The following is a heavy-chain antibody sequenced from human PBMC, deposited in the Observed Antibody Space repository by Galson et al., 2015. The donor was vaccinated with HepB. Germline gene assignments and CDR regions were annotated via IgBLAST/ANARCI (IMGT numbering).Heavy chain of an antibody. CDR2: IRYDGSNK. J-gene: IGHJ6*02. CDR1: GFTFSSYG. Sequence: SLRLSCAASGFTFSSYGMHWVRQAPGKGLEWVAFIRYDGSNKYYADSVKGRFTISRDNSKNTLYLQMNSLRAEDTAVYYCAKVVGYCSSTSCTGGYYYYGMDVWGQGTTVTVSS. D-gene: IGHD2-2*01. CDR3: AKVVGYCSSTSCTGGYYYYGMDV. V-gene: IGHV3-30*02.